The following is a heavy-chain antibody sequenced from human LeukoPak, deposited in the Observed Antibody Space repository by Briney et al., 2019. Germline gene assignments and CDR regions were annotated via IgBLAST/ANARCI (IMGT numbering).Heavy chain of an antibody. Sequence: QSGGSLRLSCAASGFTFSSYGMHWVRLAPGKGLEWVAVISYDGSNKYYADSVKGRFTISRDNSKNTLYLQMNSLRAEDTAVYYCAKDRGKYYFDYWGQGTLVTVSS. J-gene: IGHJ4*02. D-gene: IGHD1-26*01. V-gene: IGHV3-30*18. CDR1: GFTFSSYG. CDR2: ISYDGSNK. CDR3: AKDRGKYYFDY.